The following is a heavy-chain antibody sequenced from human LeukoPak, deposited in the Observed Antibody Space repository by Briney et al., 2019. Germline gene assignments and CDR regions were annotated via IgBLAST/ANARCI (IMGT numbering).Heavy chain of an antibody. CDR3: ARDLHGSPDW. CDR1: GFTFSSYS. D-gene: IGHD2-2*03. J-gene: IGHJ4*02. Sequence: GGSLRLSCAASGFTFSSYSMNWVRQAPGKGLEWVSLINTDGRTTTYADSVKGRFTISRDNAKNTLYLQMNSLRAEDTAVYYCARDLHGSPDWWGQGTLVTVSS. V-gene: IGHV3-74*01. CDR2: INTDGRTT.